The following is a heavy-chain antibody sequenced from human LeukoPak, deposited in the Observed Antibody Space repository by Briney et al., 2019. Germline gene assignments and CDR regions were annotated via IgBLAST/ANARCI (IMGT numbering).Heavy chain of an antibody. CDR3: SRGYEHWFDP. D-gene: IGHD5-12*01. J-gene: IGHJ5*02. CDR1: GGSINSYY. Sequence: PSETLSLTCTVSGGSINSYYWSWIRQPPGRGVEWIGYIYYSGSTNYNPSLKSRVTISVDTSKNQFSLKLSSVTAADTAVYYCSRGYEHWFDPWGQGTVVTVSS. CDR2: IYYSGST. V-gene: IGHV4-59*01.